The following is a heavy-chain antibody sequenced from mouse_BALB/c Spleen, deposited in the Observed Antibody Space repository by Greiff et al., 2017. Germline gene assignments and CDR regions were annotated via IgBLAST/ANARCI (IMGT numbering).Heavy chain of an antibody. D-gene: IGHD2-4*01. V-gene: IGHV1-14*01. CDR2: INPYNDGT. CDR1: GYTFTSYV. CDR3: ARDIYYDYDWFAY. J-gene: IGHJ3*01. Sequence: EVQLQQSGPELVKPGASVKMSCKASGYTFTSYVMHWVKQKPGQGLEWIGYINPYNDGTKYNEKFKGKATLTSDKSSSTAYMELSSLTSEDSAVYYCARDIYYDYDWFAYWGQGTLVTVSA.